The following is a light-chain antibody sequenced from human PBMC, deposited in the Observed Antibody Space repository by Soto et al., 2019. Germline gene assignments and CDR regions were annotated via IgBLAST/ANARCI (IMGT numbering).Light chain of an antibody. Sequence: DIQMTQSPSSVSASVGDRVTITCRASQGISSWLAWYQQKPGKAPNLLIYAASSLQSGVPSRFSGSGSGTDLTITISSLQPEDVATYDGQQSYSTPRTFGQGTKVDIK. CDR1: QGISSW. CDR3: QQSYSTPRT. J-gene: IGKJ1*01. CDR2: AAS. V-gene: IGKV1-12*01.